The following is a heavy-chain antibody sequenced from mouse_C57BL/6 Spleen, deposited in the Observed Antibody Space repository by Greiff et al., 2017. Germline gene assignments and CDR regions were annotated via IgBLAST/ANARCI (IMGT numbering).Heavy chain of an antibody. Sequence: VQLQQSGPELVKPGASVKISCKASGYAFSSSWMNWVKQRPGKGLEWIGRIYPGDGDTNYNGKFKGKATLTADKSSSTAYMQLSSLTSEDSAVYFCARGPYYYGSSYHAMDYWGQGTSVTVSS. V-gene: IGHV1-82*01. CDR2: IYPGDGDT. D-gene: IGHD1-1*01. CDR3: ARGPYYYGSSYHAMDY. CDR1: GYAFSSSW. J-gene: IGHJ4*01.